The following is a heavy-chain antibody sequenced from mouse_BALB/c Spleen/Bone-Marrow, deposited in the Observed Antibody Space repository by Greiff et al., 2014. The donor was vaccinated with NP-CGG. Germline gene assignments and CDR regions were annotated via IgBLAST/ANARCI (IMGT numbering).Heavy chain of an antibody. CDR3: NAQNYGYGAWFAY. CDR1: GFNIKDYH. J-gene: IGHJ3*01. Sequence: VQLQQSGAELVRSGASVKLSCTASGFNIKDYHMHWVKQRPEQGLEWIGWIDPENGDTEYAPKFQGKATMTADTSSNTAYLQLSSLTSEDTAVYYCNAQNYGYGAWFAYWGQGTLVTVSA. D-gene: IGHD1-2*01. V-gene: IGHV14-4*02. CDR2: IDPENGDT.